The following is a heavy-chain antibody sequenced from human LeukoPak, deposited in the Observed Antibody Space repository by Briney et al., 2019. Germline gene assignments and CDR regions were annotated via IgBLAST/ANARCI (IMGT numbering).Heavy chain of an antibody. CDR1: GVSFSGYY. Sequence: AETLSLTCAVYGVSFSGYYWSWIRQPPGKGLEWVGEINHSGSTNYNPSLKRRVTISVDTSKNQFSLKLSSVTAADTAVYYCARGNNYMDVWGKGTTVTVSS. CDR2: INHSGST. CDR3: ARGNNYMDV. J-gene: IGHJ6*03. V-gene: IGHV4-34*01.